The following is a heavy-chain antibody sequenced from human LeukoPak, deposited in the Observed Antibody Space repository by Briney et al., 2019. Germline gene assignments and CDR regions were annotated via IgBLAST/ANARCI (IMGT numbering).Heavy chain of an antibody. CDR1: GFTFSSYW. D-gene: IGHD3-10*01. J-gene: IGHJ4*02. Sequence: GGSLRLSCAASGFTFSSYWMSWVRQAPGKGLEWVANIKQDGSEKYYVDSVKGRFTISRDNAKNSLYLQMNSLRAEDTAVYYCAREIYYGSGSLDYWGQGTLVTVSS. V-gene: IGHV3-7*01. CDR2: IKQDGSEK. CDR3: AREIYYGSGSLDY.